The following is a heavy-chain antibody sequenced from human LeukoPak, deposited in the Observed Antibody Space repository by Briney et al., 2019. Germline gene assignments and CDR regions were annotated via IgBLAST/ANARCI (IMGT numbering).Heavy chain of an antibody. CDR1: GFTFSSYA. CDR2: ISYDGSNK. J-gene: IGHJ6*02. Sequence: GGSLRLSCAASGFTFSSYAMHWVRQAPGKGLEWVAVISYDGSNKYYADSVKVRFTISRDNSKNTLYLQMNSLRAEDTAVYYCARLLVTYYYGMDVWGQGTTVTVSS. CDR3: ARLLVTYYYGMDV. D-gene: IGHD3-9*01. V-gene: IGHV3-30*04.